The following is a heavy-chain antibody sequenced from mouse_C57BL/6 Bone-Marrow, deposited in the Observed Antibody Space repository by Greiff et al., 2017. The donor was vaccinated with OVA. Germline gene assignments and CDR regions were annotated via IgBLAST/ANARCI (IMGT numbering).Heavy chain of an antibody. CDR2: IHPNSGST. D-gene: IGHD1-1*01. J-gene: IGHJ2*01. V-gene: IGHV1-64*01. CDR1: GYTFTSYW. CDR3: ARSGNTTVVAEDY. Sequence: VQLQQPGAELVKPGASVKLSCKASGYTFTSYWMHWVKQRPGQGLEWIGMIHPNSGSTNYNEKFKSKATLTVDKSSSTAYMQLSSLTSEDSAVYYCARSGNTTVVAEDYWGQGTTLTVSS.